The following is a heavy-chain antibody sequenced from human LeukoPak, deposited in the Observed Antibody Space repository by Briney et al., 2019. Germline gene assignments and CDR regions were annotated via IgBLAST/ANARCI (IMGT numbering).Heavy chain of an antibody. V-gene: IGHV3-9*01. D-gene: IGHD3-10*01. Sequence: GGSLRLSCAASGFTFDDYAMHWVQQAPGKGLEWVSGISWNSGSIGYADSVKGRFTISRDNAKNSLYLQMNSLRAEDTALYYCATHTMRGSGSYAFDIWGQGTMVTVSS. CDR3: ATHTMRGSGSYAFDI. CDR1: GFTFDDYA. CDR2: ISWNSGSI. J-gene: IGHJ3*02.